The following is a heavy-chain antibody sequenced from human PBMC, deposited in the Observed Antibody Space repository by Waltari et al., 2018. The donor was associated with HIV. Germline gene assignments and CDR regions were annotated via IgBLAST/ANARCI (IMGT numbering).Heavy chain of an antibody. CDR3: AKVGMTTLTSYAVDI. D-gene: IGHD3-9*01. Sequence: EVQLVGSGGGLVQPGGSLRLSCAASGFQFDDYAMYWVRQAPGEGLEWVSGISWDSGTIGYADSVKGRFTISRDNANNFLSLQMNNLRAEDTALYYCAKVGMTTLTSYAVDIWGQGTMVTVSS. V-gene: IGHV3-9*01. CDR2: ISWDSGTI. J-gene: IGHJ3*02. CDR1: GFQFDDYA.